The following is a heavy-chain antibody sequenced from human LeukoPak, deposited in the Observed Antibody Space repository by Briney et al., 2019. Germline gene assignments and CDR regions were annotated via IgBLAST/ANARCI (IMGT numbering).Heavy chain of an antibody. Sequence: PGGSLRLSCAASGFAFNTYAMHWVRQAPGQGLEWVALIWHDGSHKFYSNSVRGQFTISRDNSKNTVSLQMNNLRPEDTAVYYWARELLRSASYPDFGGQATLVTVSS. CDR1: GFAFNTYA. V-gene: IGHV3-33*01. J-gene: IGHJ4*02. CDR2: IWHDGSHK. CDR3: ARELLRSASYPDF. D-gene: IGHD3-16*02.